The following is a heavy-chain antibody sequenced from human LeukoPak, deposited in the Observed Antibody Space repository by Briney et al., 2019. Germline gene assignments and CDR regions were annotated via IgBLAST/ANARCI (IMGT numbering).Heavy chain of an antibody. CDR1: GGTVSRYA. V-gene: IGHV1-2*02. CDR3: ARDTAYKDY. CDR2: INPTSGGT. J-gene: IGHJ4*02. D-gene: IGHD5-24*01. Sequence: GASVKVSCKASGGTVSRYAISWVRQAPGQGLEWMGWINPTSGGTIYAQKFQGRVTMTRDTSITTAYMELGSLSSDDTAVYYCARDTAYKDYWGQGTLVTVSS.